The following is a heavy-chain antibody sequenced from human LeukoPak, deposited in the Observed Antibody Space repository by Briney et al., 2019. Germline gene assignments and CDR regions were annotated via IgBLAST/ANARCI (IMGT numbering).Heavy chain of an antibody. CDR3: AGGSGWLIDS. D-gene: IGHD6-19*01. J-gene: IGHJ4*02. CDR2: ISSGSSSL. V-gene: IGHV3-48*01. Sequence: GGSLRLSCAASGFTFSSYNMNWVRQTPGKGLEWVSYISSGSSSLYYADSVKGRFTISRDNAKNSLYLQMNSLRAEDTAVYYCAGGSGWLIDSWGQGTLVTVSS. CDR1: GFTFSSYN.